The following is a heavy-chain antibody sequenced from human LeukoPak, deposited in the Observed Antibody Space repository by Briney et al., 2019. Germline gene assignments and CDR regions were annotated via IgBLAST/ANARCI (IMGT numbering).Heavy chain of an antibody. D-gene: IGHD3-10*01. CDR2: MNPNSGNT. V-gene: IGHV1-8*01. CDR1: GYTFTSYD. J-gene: IGHJ4*02. Sequence: GSVKVSCKASGYTFTSYDINGVRQATGQGLESMGWMNPNSGNTGYAQKFQGRVTMTRNTSISTAYMELSSLRSEDTAVYYCARGGITMVRGVIIMSFDYWGQGTLVTVSS. CDR3: ARGGITMVRGVIIMSFDY.